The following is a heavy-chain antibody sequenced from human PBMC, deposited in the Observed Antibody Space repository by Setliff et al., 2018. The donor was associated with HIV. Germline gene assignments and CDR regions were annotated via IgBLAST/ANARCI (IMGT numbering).Heavy chain of an antibody. CDR3: ALPYCSCGNCWSSASLPPAGWFDP. Sequence: ASVKVSCKASGGTFSSYVISWVRQAPGQGPEWMGGIIPMYGVTNYAQKFQGRVTITTDESTSRAYMELSSLRSVDTAVYYCALPYCSCGNCWSSASLPPAGWFDPWGQGTLGTVSS. CDR2: IIPMYGVT. J-gene: IGHJ5*02. V-gene: IGHV1-69*05. D-gene: IGHD2-15*01. CDR1: GGTFSSYV.